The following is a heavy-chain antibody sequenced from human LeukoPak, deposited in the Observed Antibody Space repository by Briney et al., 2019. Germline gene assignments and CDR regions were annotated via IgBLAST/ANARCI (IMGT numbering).Heavy chain of an antibody. CDR2: ISGSSSYT. J-gene: IGHJ4*02. CDR3: VNDSPMAVAVV. Sequence: GGSLRLSCAASGFTFSGYYMSWIRQAPGKGLEWVSYISGSSSYTYYADSVKGRFTISRDNSNNTLCLQMNRLRGKDTAVYYCVNDSPMAVAVVWGQGTLVTVSS. V-gene: IGHV3-11*03. CDR1: GFTFSGYY. D-gene: IGHD6-19*01.